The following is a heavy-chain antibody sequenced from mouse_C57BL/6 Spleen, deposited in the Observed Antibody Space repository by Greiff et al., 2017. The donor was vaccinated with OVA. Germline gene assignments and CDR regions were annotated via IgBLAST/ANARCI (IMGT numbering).Heavy chain of an antibody. D-gene: IGHD3-3*01. J-gene: IGHJ1*03. CDR2: INPYNGGT. CDR1: GYTFTDYY. CDR3: ARSLGRTYFDV. Sequence: EVQLQQSGPVLVKPGASVKMSCKASGYTFTDYYMNWVKQSHGKSLEWIGVINPYNGGTSYNQKFKGKATLTVDKSSSTAYMELNSLTSEDSAVYYCARSLGRTYFDVWGTGTTVTVSS. V-gene: IGHV1-19*01.